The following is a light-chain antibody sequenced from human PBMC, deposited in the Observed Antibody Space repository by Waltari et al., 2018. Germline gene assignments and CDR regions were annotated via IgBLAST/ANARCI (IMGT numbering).Light chain of an antibody. CDR3: AAWDATLDGGV. V-gene: IGLV1-44*01. CDR1: SSNIGVNP. J-gene: IGLJ3*02. Sequence: QSVLTQPPSASGTPGQRVTISCSGSSSNIGVNPVNWFHQLPGTAPKVLIYSNHQRPSGVPSRFSGSRAGTPASLAISGLQSEDEAYYYCAAWDATLDGGVFGGGTKLTVL. CDR2: SNH.